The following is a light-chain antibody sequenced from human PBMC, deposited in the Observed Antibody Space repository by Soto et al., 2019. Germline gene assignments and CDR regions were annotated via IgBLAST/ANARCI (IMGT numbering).Light chain of an antibody. CDR3: QQYNNSPLT. Sequence: EIVMTQSPATLSVSPGERATLSCRASQSVSSNLAWYQQKPGQAPRLLIYGASTRATGIPARFSGSGSGTEFTLTISSLQSEDFAGYYCQQYNNSPLTFGQGTLLEIK. CDR2: GAS. J-gene: IGKJ5*01. CDR1: QSVSSN. V-gene: IGKV3-15*01.